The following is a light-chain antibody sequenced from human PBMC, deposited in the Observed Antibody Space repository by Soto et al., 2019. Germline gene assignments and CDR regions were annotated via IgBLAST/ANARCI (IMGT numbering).Light chain of an antibody. CDR3: QQYGSSATWT. CDR1: QSVSSRY. J-gene: IGKJ1*01. Sequence: EIVLTQSPGTVSLSTGERATLSCRASQSVSSRYLAWYQQKLGQAPRLLIYGASSRATGIPDRFSGSGSGTDFTLTISRLEPEDFAVYYCQQYGSSATWTFGQGTMVDVK. V-gene: IGKV3-20*01. CDR2: GAS.